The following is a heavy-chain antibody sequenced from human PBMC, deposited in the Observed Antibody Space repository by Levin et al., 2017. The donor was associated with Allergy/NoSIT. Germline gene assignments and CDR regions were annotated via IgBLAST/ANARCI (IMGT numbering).Heavy chain of an antibody. CDR1: GGTFTSYG. V-gene: IGHV1-69*04. CDR3: ARETDSSGYYYHGLDV. J-gene: IGHJ6*02. CDR2: IIPILDIT. Sequence: WASVKVSCKISGGTFTSYGINWVRQAPGQGLEWMGRIIPILDITNYAQKFQGRVTITADKSTSTVYMELSSLTREDTAVYYCARETDSSGYYYHGLDVWGQGTTVTVSS. D-gene: IGHD3-22*01.